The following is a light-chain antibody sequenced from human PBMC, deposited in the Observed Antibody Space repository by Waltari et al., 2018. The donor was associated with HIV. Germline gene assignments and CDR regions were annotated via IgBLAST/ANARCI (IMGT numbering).Light chain of an antibody. CDR2: GAS. Sequence: EIVLTQSPGTLSLSPGDRATLPCRASQSVSSNFLAWYQQKPGQAPRLLIYGASSRATGITDRFSGSGSGTDFTLTISRLEAEDFAVYHCQQYGSSPFNFGPGTKVDFK. CDR1: QSVSSNF. CDR3: QQYGSSPFN. V-gene: IGKV3-20*01. J-gene: IGKJ3*01.